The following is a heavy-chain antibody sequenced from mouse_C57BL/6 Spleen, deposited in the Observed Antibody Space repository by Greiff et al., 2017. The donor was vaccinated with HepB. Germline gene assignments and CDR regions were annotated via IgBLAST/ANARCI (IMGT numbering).Heavy chain of an antibody. D-gene: IGHD1-1*01. CDR3: AREGRDYYGSAAWFAY. CDR2: ISDGGSYT. CDR1: GFTFSSYA. J-gene: IGHJ3*01. V-gene: IGHV5-4*01. Sequence: EVKLVESGGGLVKPGGSLKLSCAASGFTFSSYAMSWVRQTPEKRLEWVATISDGGSYTYYPDNVKGRFTISRDNAKNNLYLQMSHLKSEDTAMYYCAREGRDYYGSAAWFAYWGQGTLVTVSA.